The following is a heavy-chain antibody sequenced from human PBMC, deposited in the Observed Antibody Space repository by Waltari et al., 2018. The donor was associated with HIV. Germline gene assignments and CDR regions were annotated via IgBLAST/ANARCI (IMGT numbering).Heavy chain of an antibody. D-gene: IGHD6-19*01. CDR3: ARRHSSEGILDY. Sequence: EVQLVESGGGLVQPGGSLRLSCVASGFNFSNYWMHWVRQGPGKGLVWVSRINGDESRILYADSVKGRFTISRDNARNTLYLQMNSLRAEDTAVYYCARRHSSEGILDYWGQGTLVTVSS. CDR1: GFNFSNYW. CDR2: INGDESRI. J-gene: IGHJ4*02. V-gene: IGHV3-74*01.